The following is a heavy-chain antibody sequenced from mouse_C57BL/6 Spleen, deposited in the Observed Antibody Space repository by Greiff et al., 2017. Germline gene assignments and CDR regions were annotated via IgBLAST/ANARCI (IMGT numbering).Heavy chain of an antibody. V-gene: IGHV5-17*01. CDR2: ISGGSSTI. D-gene: IGHD1-1*01. Sequence: EVKVVESGGGLVKPGGSLKLSCAASGFTFSDYGMHWVRQAPEKGLEWVAYISGGSSTIYYADTVKGRCTISRDNAKNTLFLQMTSLRSEDTAMYYCARPSYGCWYFDGWGTGTTVTGSS. J-gene: IGHJ1*03. CDR3: ARPSYGCWYFDG. CDR1: GFTFSDYG.